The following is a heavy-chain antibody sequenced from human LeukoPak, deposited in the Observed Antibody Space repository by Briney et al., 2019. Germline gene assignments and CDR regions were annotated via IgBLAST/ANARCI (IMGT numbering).Heavy chain of an antibody. J-gene: IGHJ5*02. V-gene: IGHV1-69*05. D-gene: IGHD4-17*01. CDR1: GGTFNNSA. CDR2: IMPLFGTA. CDR3: ARDVHGDYGSSWFDP. Sequence: SVKAACKTSGGTFNNSAISWVRQAPGQGLEWLGGIMPLFGTAGYAQKFQGRVTITKDESTRTVYLELTSLTSGDTAVYYCARDVHGDYGSSWFDPWGQGTLVSVSS.